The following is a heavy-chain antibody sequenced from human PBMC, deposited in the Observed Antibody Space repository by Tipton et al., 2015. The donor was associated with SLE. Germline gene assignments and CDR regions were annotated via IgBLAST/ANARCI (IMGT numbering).Heavy chain of an antibody. CDR1: GYTFTSYG. V-gene: IGHV1-18*01. J-gene: IGHJ3*02. CDR3: AREKMDYYDSSGSNDAFDI. D-gene: IGHD3-22*01. CDR2: ISAYNGNT. Sequence: SGAEVKKPGASVKVSCKASGYTFTSYGISWVRQAPGQGLEWMGWISAYNGNTNYAQKLQGRVTMTTDASTSTAYMELRSLRSDDTAVYYCAREKMDYYDSSGSNDAFDIWGQGTMATVSS.